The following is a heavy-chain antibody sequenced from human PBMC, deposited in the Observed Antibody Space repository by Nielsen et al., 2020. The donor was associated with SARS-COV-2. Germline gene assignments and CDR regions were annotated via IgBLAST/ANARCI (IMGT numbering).Heavy chain of an antibody. J-gene: IGHJ4*02. CDR2: ISYSGETT. V-gene: IGHV3-23*01. CDR1: RNYA. D-gene: IGHD4-17*01. Sequence: GGSPRLSCAASRNYAMSWVRQAPGKGLEWVSAISYSGETTYYADSVKGRFTVSRDNSKNTLYLQMNSLRVEDTAVYYCAKNRRDYGDYSDFDYWGQGILVTVAS. CDR3: AKNRRDYGDYSDFDY.